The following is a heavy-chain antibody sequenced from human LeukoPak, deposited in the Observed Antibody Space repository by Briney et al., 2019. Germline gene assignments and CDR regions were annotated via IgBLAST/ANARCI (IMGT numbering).Heavy chain of an antibody. D-gene: IGHD1-7*01. V-gene: IGHV3-74*01. CDR1: GLTFRTTW. J-gene: IGHJ4*02. CDR3: ATARNFRFEY. CDR2: MNGEETTI. Sequence: GGSLRLSCATSGLTFRTTWMHWVRQAPGKGLMWVSRMNGEETTIDYADSVKGRFTVSRDYAKNTLFLQMNNLRTEDTALYFCATARNFRFEYWGQGSLVIVSA.